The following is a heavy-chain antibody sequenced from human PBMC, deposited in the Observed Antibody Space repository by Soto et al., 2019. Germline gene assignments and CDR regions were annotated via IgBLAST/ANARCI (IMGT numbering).Heavy chain of an antibody. J-gene: IGHJ4*02. Sequence: QVQLVESGGGVVQPGRSLRLSCAASGFTFSRYAMHWVRQAPGKGLEWVAVISYDGSNKYYADSVKGRFTISRDNSKNTLYLQMNSLRAEDTAVYYCTRDRRYGDYLDYWGQGTLVTVSS. CDR3: TRDRRYGDYLDY. CDR1: GFTFSRYA. V-gene: IGHV3-30-3*01. CDR2: ISYDGSNK. D-gene: IGHD4-17*01.